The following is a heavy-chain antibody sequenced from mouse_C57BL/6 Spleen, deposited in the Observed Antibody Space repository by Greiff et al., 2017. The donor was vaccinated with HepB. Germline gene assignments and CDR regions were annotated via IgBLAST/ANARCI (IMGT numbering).Heavy chain of an antibody. J-gene: IGHJ1*03. CDR3: ARDRGNYYGSSSYWYFDV. CDR2: ISDGGSYT. Sequence: EVKLVESGGGLVKPGGSLKLSCAASGFTFSSYAMSWVRQTPEKRLEWVATISDGGSYTYYPDNVKGRFTISRDNAKNNLYLQMSHLKSEDTAMYYCARDRGNYYGSSSYWYFDVWGTGTTVTVSS. CDR1: GFTFSSYA. V-gene: IGHV5-4*01. D-gene: IGHD1-1*01.